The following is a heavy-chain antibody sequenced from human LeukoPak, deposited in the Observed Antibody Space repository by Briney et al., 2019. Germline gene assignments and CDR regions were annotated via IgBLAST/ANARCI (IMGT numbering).Heavy chain of an antibody. CDR1: GGSISGGGYY. J-gene: IGHJ5*02. CDR2: IYYSGST. Sequence: PSQTLSLTCTVSGGSISGGGYYWSWIRQHPGKGLEWIGYIYYSGSTYYNPSLKSRVTISVDTSKNQFSLKLSSVTAADTAVYYCARGRIAENWFDPWGQGTLVTVSS. V-gene: IGHV4-31*03. D-gene: IGHD2-15*01. CDR3: ARGRIAENWFDP.